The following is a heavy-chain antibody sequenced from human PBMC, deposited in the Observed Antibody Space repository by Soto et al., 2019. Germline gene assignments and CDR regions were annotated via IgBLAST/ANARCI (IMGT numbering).Heavy chain of an antibody. D-gene: IGHD6-13*01. CDR2: IYYSGST. Sequence: SETLSLTCTVSGDSISSYYWSWIRQPPGKELEWIGYIYYSGSTNYNPALKSRVTISADTSKNQFSLKLRSVTAADTAVYYCARGAIAAQAFDSWGQGTLVTVSS. CDR1: GDSISSYY. V-gene: IGHV4-59*13. J-gene: IGHJ4*02. CDR3: ARGAIAAQAFDS.